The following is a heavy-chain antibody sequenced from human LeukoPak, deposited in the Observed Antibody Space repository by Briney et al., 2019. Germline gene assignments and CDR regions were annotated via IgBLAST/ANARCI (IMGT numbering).Heavy chain of an antibody. D-gene: IGHD3-22*01. V-gene: IGHV3-9*01. CDR3: ANGNRDSSGFYYYYGMDV. J-gene: IGHJ6*02. CDR2: ISWNSKNI. Sequence: GGSLRLSCAASGFTFDDYAMFWVRQAPGKGLEWVSGISWNSKNIGYAASVKGRFTISRDNAKNSLYLQMNSLRAEDTAFYYCANGNRDSSGFYYYYGMDVWGQGTTVTVSS. CDR1: GFTFDDYA.